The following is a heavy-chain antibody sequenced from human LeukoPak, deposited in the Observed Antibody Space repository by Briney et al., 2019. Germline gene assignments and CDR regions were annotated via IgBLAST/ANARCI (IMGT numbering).Heavy chain of an antibody. D-gene: IGHD2-15*01. CDR3: ARQPQNCSGGSCRVPYYGMDV. J-gene: IGHJ6*04. CDR2: INHSGST. V-gene: IGHV4-34*01. Sequence: ETLSLTCAVYGGSLSGYYRSWIRQPPGKGLEWIGEINHSGSTNYNPSLKSRVTISVDTSKNQFSLKLSSVTAADTAVYYCARQPQNCSGGSCRVPYYGMDVWGKGTTVTASS. CDR1: GGSLSGYY.